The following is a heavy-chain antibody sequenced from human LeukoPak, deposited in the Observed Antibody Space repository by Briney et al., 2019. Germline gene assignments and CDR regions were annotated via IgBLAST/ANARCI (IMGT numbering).Heavy chain of an antibody. J-gene: IGHJ4*02. V-gene: IGHV3-23*01. CDR1: GFTFSRYT. CDR2: ISGSGGST. CDR3: AKGGGPYHLPTDY. Sequence: PGGSLRLSCAASGFTFSRYTMSWVRQAPGKGLEWVSAISGSGGSTDYADSVKGRFTISRDNSKNTLYLQMNSLRAEDTAVYYCAKGGGPYHLPTDYWGQGTLVTVSS. D-gene: IGHD2-2*01.